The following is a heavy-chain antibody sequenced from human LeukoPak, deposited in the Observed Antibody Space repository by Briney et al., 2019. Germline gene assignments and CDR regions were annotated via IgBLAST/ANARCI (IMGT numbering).Heavy chain of an antibody. CDR3: AKDPIPPTYYYGSGSTTVDY. CDR2: ISSSSSTT. D-gene: IGHD3-10*01. V-gene: IGHV3-48*01. CDR1: GFTFSSYS. J-gene: IGHJ4*02. Sequence: GGSLRLSCAASGFTFSSYSMNWVRQAPGKELEWVSYISSSSSTTYYADSVKGRFTISRDNSKNTLYLQMNSLRAEDTAVYYCAKDPIPPTYYYGSGSTTVDYWGQGTLVTVSS.